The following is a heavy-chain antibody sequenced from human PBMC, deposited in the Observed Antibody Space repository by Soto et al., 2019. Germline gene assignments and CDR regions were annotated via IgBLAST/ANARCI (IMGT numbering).Heavy chain of an antibody. CDR3: GILDMRKFGGVTGPNDAFDS. V-gene: IGHV4-30-4*01. Sequence: SETPSLTCSVFGGSISSGDYYLSWIRQPPGKGLEWIGYIYYSESTSYNQSLKSQVTISGDKSKNQFHRRLTSVTGSDTAVYYCGILDMRKFGGVTGPNDAFDSWGQGKMVTVSS. CDR1: GGSISSGDYY. CDR2: IYYSEST. D-gene: IGHD3-16*01. J-gene: IGHJ3*02.